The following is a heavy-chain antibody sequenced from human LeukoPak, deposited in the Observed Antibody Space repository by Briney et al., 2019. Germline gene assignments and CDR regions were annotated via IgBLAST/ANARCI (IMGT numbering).Heavy chain of an antibody. CDR2: IYSGGST. V-gene: IGHV3-53*01. Sequence: GGSLRLSCAASGLTVTYNYMSWVRQAPGKGLEWVSVIYSGGSTYSADSVKGRFTISRDDSKNTLNLQMNNLRAEDTAVYYCARGKTQLHFFDYWGQGALVTVSS. CDR3: ARGKTQLHFFDY. D-gene: IGHD3-3*02. J-gene: IGHJ4*02. CDR1: GLTVTYNY.